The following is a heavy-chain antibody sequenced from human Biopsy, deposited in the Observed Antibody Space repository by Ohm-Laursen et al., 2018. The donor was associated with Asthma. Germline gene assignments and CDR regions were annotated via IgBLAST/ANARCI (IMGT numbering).Heavy chain of an antibody. V-gene: IGHV1-69*13. CDR3: ARKAGSCISRTCYSLDF. D-gene: IGHD2-2*01. Sequence: SVKVSCKSLGGTFNTYVIGWVRQTPGQGLEWMGGINSVFGTTTYPQKFQDRVTITADDSASTVYMELSSLRSEDTAVYYCARKAGSCISRTCYSLDFWGQGTLVTVSS. J-gene: IGHJ4*02. CDR1: GGTFNTYV. CDR2: INSVFGTT.